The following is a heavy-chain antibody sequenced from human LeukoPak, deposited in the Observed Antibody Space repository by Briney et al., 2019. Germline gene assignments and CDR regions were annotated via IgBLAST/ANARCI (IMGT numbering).Heavy chain of an antibody. J-gene: IGHJ4*02. D-gene: IGHD1-1*01. CDR3: ARWNRMIDY. CDR1: GVSISNYY. Sequence: SETLSLTCTVSGVSISNYYWSWIRQPPGKGLEWIGYISYTGSTNYNPSLKSRVTISVDTSKNQFSLKLSSVTAADTAVYYCARWNRMIDYWGQGTLVTVSS. V-gene: IGHV4-59*01. CDR2: ISYTGST.